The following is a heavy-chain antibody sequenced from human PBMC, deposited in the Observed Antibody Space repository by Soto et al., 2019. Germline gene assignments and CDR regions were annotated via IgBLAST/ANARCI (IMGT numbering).Heavy chain of an antibody. CDR1: GFTFSSYA. Sequence: GGSLRLSCAASGFTFSSYAMSWVRQAPGKGLEWVSAISGSGGSTYYADSVKGRFTIYRDNSKNPLYLQMNSLRAEDTAVYYCAKGPTSFYSSSWYWGQGTLVTVSS. J-gene: IGHJ4*02. V-gene: IGHV3-23*01. D-gene: IGHD6-13*01. CDR2: ISGSGGST. CDR3: AKGPTSFYSSSWY.